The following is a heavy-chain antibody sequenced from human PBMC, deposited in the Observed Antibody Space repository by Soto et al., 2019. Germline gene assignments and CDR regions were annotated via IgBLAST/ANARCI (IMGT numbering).Heavy chain of an antibody. V-gene: IGHV3-23*01. J-gene: IGHJ4*02. D-gene: IGHD2-21*02. CDR2: ISGSGANT. CDR3: ANSGSATAITGHFNDY. CDR1: GFTFSSYA. Sequence: EVQLLESGGDLVQPGGSLRLSCAVSGFTFSSYAMSWVRQAPGKGLEWVSTISGSGANTYYADSVKGRFTISKDNARDTLYLQINSLRVEDMAVYFCANSGSATAITGHFNDYWGQGTLVTVSA.